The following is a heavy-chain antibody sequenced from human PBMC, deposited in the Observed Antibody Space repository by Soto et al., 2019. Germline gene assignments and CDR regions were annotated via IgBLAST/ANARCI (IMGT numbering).Heavy chain of an antibody. CDR1: GFTFSGLA. J-gene: IGHJ4*02. CDR2: ISGTGDTT. V-gene: IGHV3-23*01. CDR3: AKDRVYHSAWRIDS. Sequence: PGGSLRLSCEASGFTFSGLAMNWVRQAPGKGLEWVSVISGTGDTTYYADSVKGRFIISRDNSKNTLFLQMNNLRAEDTAVYYCAKDRVYHSAWRIDSRGLGTLVTVSS. D-gene: IGHD3-22*01.